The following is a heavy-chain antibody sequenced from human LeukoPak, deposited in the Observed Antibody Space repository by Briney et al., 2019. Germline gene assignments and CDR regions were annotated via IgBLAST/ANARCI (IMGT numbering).Heavy chain of an antibody. CDR1: GDSVSSNSAT. CDR3: ARAVAGTDYYYYYMDV. J-gene: IGHJ6*03. Sequence: SQTLSLTCAISGDSVSSNSATWNWIRQSPSRGLEWLGRTYYRSKWYNDYAVSVKSRITINPDTSKNQFSLQLNSVTPEDTAVYYCARAVAGTDYYYYYMDVWGKGTTVTVSS. CDR2: TYYRSKWYN. D-gene: IGHD6-19*01. V-gene: IGHV6-1*01.